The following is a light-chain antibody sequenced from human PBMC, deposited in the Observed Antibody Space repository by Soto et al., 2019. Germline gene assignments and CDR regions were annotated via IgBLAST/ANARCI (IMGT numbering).Light chain of an antibody. CDR2: KGS. CDR1: QNLLYNDGNTY. Sequence: DFMMTQSPLSLPVTLGQPASISCRSSQNLLYNDGNTYLNWFQQRPGQSPRRLIYKGSNWDSGGPDRFIGSRSGADFTLKISRGEAEDVGVYYYLQGTHWPPITFGQGTRLEIK. CDR3: LQGTHWPPIT. V-gene: IGKV2D-30*01. J-gene: IGKJ5*01.